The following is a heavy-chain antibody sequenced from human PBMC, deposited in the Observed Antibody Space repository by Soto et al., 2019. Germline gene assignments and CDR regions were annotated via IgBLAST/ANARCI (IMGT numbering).Heavy chain of an antibody. CDR2: ISYGGSHK. J-gene: IGHJ4*02. Sequence: GGSLRLSCTASGFTFSEYGIHWVRQAPGKGLEWVAVISYGGSHKYYAGSVKGRFTISRDDSKNTVYLQMNSLKTDDTAVYYCAGDVYYYASSYWGQGALVTVSS. CDR3: AGDVYYYASSY. V-gene: IGHV3-30*03. D-gene: IGHD3-10*01. CDR1: GFTFSEYG.